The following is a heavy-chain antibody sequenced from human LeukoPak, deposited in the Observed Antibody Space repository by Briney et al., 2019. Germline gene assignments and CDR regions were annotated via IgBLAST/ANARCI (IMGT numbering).Heavy chain of an antibody. D-gene: IGHD7-27*01. J-gene: IGHJ4*02. CDR2: IKQDGSEK. CDR3: ARVNWGYYFDY. Sequence: PGGSLRLSCAASGFTFSSCWMNWVRQAPGKGLEWVANIKQDGSEKYYVDSVKGRFTISRDNAKNSLYLQMNSLRAEDTAVYYCARVNWGYYFDYWGQGTLVTVSA. V-gene: IGHV3-7*01. CDR1: GFTFSSCW.